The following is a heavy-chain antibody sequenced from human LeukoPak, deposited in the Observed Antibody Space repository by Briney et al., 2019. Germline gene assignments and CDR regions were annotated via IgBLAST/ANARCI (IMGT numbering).Heavy chain of an antibody. J-gene: IGHJ4*02. CDR1: GGTFSSYA. CDR2: IIPIFGTA. CDR3: ERGDSRIAAAFY. V-gene: IGHV1-69*01. D-gene: IGHD6-13*01. Sequence: SVKVSCKASGGTFSSYAISWVRQAPGQGLEWMGGIIPIFGTANYAQKFQGRVTITADESPSTACMELSSLRSGDTAVYCCERGDSRIAAAFYWGQGTLVTVSS.